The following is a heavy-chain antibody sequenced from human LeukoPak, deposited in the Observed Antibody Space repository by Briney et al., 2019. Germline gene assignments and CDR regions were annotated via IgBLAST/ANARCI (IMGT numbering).Heavy chain of an antibody. CDR2: ISYDGSNK. D-gene: IGHD6-13*01. Sequence: GRSLRLSCAASGFTFSSYGMHWVRQAPGKGLEWVAVISYDGSNKYYADSVKGRFTISRDNSKNTPYLQMNSLRAEDTAVYYCAKGAYSSSWYVVTQYYYYYYGMDVWGQGTTVTVSS. CDR1: GFTFSSYG. CDR3: AKGAYSSSWYVVTQYYYYYYGMDV. V-gene: IGHV3-30*18. J-gene: IGHJ6*02.